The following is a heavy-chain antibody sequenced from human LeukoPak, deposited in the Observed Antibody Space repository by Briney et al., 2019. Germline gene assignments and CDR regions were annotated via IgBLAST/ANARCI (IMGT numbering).Heavy chain of an antibody. V-gene: IGHV3-53*01. CDR3: ARCYYDGSGFYYYFDY. CDR2: IYSGGNT. D-gene: IGHD3-22*01. Sequence: GGSLSLSCAASGFSVSNYYMSWVRQAPGKGLEWVSVIYSGGNTYYTDSVKGRFTISRDNPKNTVFLQMGSLRGEDTAVYYCARCYYDGSGFYYYFDYWGQGTLSPPPQ. CDR1: GFSVSNYY. J-gene: IGHJ4*02.